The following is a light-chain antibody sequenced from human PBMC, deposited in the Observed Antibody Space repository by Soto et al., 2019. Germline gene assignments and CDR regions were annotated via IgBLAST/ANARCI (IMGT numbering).Light chain of an antibody. Sequence: EIGMTQCRATLPVSLGKRGTISCRASQSVSSNLAWYQQKPGQAPRLLIYGASTRATGIPARFSGSGSGTEFTLTISSLRSEDFAVYYCQQYNNWPRTFGQGTKVDIK. CDR2: GAS. J-gene: IGKJ1*01. CDR3: QQYNNWPRT. V-gene: IGKV3-15*01. CDR1: QSVSSN.